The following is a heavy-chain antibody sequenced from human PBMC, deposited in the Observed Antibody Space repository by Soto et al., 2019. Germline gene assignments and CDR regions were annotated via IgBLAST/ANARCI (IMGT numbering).Heavy chain of an antibody. D-gene: IGHD3-9*01. CDR1: GGSISSSSYY. CDR2: IYYSGST. CDR3: ARQPGYDILTGYHFYYFDY. J-gene: IGHJ4*02. V-gene: IGHV4-39*01. Sequence: QLQLQESGPGLVKPSETLSLTCTVSGGSISSSSYYWGWIRQPPGKGLEWIGSIYYSGSTYYNPSLKSRVTISVDTSKNQFPLKLSSVTAADTAVYYCARQPGYDILTGYHFYYFDYWGQGTLVTVSS.